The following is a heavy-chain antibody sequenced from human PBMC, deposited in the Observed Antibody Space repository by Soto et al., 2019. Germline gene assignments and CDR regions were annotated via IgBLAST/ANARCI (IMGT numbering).Heavy chain of an antibody. CDR1: GGAFSDYA. D-gene: IGHD2-15*01. J-gene: IGHJ6*02. CDR3: ASWLKGPDIGNYYYGMDV. CDR2: IMPIFRAP. V-gene: IGHV1-69*12. Sequence: QVQLVQSGAEVKKPGSSVKVSCKASGGAFSDYAFSWVRQAPGQGLEWLGGIMPIFRAPDYAQKFQGRVTITADEFTRTAYTEMNSVRSEDTAVYYCASWLKGPDIGNYYYGMDVWGQGTTVTVS.